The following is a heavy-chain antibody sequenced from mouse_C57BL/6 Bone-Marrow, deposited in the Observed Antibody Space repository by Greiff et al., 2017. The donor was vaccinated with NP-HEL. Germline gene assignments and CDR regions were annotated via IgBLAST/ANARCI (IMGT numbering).Heavy chain of an antibody. Sequence: EVKLMESGGGLVKPGGSLKLSCAASGFIFSSYAMSWVRQTPEKRLEWVATISDGGSYTYYPDNVKGRFTISRDNAKNNLYLQMSHLKSEDTAMYYCARYSNWASWFAYWGQGTLVTVSA. CDR3: ARYSNWASWFAY. J-gene: IGHJ3*01. D-gene: IGHD2-5*01. V-gene: IGHV5-4*03. CDR2: ISDGGSYT. CDR1: GFIFSSYA.